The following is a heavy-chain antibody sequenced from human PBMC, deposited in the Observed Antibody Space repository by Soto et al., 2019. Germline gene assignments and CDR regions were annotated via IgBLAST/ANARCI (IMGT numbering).Heavy chain of an antibody. V-gene: IGHV3-23*01. J-gene: IGHJ4*02. CDR2: ISDGGTGT. Sequence: PGGSLRLSCAASGFTFSGYAMSWVRQAPGKGLEWLSTISDGGTGTYYADSLKGRFTISRDNSKSTLYLQMNSLRAEDTAVYYCAKAGRSWNYRIADYWGQGTLVTVSS. CDR1: GFTFSGYA. CDR3: AKAGRSWNYRIADY. D-gene: IGHD1-7*01.